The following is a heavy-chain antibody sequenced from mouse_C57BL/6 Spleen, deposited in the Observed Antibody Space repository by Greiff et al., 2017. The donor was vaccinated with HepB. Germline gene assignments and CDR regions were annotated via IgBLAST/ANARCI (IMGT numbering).Heavy chain of an antibody. D-gene: IGHD1-1*01. CDR2: IDPSDSYT. CDR1: GYTFTSYW. V-gene: IGHV1-50*01. CDR3: ARGDYGSSYLDY. J-gene: IGHJ2*01. Sequence: VQLQQPGAELVKPGASVKLSCKASGYTFTSYWMQWVKQRPGQGLEWIGEIDPSDSYTNYNQKFKGKATLTVDTSSSTAYMQLSSLTSEDSAVYYCARGDYGSSYLDYWGQGTTLTVSS.